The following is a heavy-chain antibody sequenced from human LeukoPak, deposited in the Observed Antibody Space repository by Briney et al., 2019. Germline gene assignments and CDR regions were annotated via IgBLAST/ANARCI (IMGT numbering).Heavy chain of an antibody. V-gene: IGHV1-8*01. CDR3: ARDRVPRAFDI. CDR2: VNPNSGNT. Sequence: ASVKVSCKTSGYTFTSYDLNWVRQATGQGLEWMGWVNPNSGNTGYAQKFQGRVTMTMDPSISTAYMELSSLRSEDTAVYYRARDRVPRAFDIWGQGTMVTVSS. J-gene: IGHJ3*02. CDR1: GYTFTSYD.